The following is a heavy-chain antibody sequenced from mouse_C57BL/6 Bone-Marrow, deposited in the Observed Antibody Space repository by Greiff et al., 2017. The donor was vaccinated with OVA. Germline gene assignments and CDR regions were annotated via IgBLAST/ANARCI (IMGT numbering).Heavy chain of an antibody. CDR1: GFTFSDYG. V-gene: IGHV5-15*04. CDR3: ARHERWWAMDD. Sequence: EVMLVESGGGLVQPGGSLKLSCAASGFTFSDYGMAWVRQAPRKGPEGVAFISNLAYSIFYDHTVTGRFTISRENAKNTLYLEMSSLRSEETAMYCCARHERWWAMDDWGQGTSVTVSS. D-gene: IGHD1-1*02. J-gene: IGHJ4*01. CDR2: ISNLAYSI.